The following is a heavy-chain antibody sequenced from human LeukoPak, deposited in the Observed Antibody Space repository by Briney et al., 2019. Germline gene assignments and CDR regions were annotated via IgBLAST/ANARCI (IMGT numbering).Heavy chain of an antibody. V-gene: IGHV3-53*01. J-gene: IGHJ4*02. Sequence: GGSLRLSCAASGFTVSSNYMSWVRQAPGKGLEWVSVIYSGGSTYYADSVKGRFTISRDNAKNSLYLQMNSLRAEDTAVYYCAKGDVSVTREFDYWGQGTLVTVSS. CDR2: IYSGGST. D-gene: IGHD7-27*01. CDR1: GFTVSSNY. CDR3: AKGDVSVTREFDY.